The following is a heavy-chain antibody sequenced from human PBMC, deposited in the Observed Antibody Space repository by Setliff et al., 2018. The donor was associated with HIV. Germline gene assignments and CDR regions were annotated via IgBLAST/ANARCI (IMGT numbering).Heavy chain of an antibody. V-gene: IGHV4-61*08. CDR3: AKVVVRSRFLEWSPSRDYSYYYMDV. CDR2: IYYSGST. CDR1: GGSISSGGYY. Sequence: PSETLSLTCTVSGGSISSGGYYWSWIRQHPGKGLEWIGYIYYSGSTNYNPSLKSRVTISVDTSKNQFSLKLSSVTAADTAVYYCAKVVVRSRFLEWSPSRDYSYYYMDVWGKGTTVTVSS. J-gene: IGHJ6*03. D-gene: IGHD3-3*01.